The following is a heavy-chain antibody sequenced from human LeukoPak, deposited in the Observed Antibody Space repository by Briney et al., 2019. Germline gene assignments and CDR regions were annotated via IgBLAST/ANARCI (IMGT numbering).Heavy chain of an antibody. CDR2: INAGNGNT. V-gene: IGHV1-3*01. J-gene: IGHJ4*02. CDR3: TSRTSSNWYFACFDY. Sequence: ASVKVSCKASGYTFTSYAMHWVRQAPGQRLEWMGWINAGNGNTKYSQKFQGRVTITRDTSASTAYMELSSLRSEDTAVYYCTSRTSSNWYFACFDYWGQGTLVTVSS. CDR1: GYTFTSYA. D-gene: IGHD6-13*01.